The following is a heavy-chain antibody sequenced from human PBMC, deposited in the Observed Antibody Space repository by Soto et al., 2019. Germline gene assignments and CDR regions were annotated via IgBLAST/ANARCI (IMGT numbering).Heavy chain of an antibody. V-gene: IGHV3-20*04. CDR1: GFTFDDNG. CDR2: IHWNGGST. J-gene: IGHJ5*02. D-gene: IGHD3-9*01. CDR3: ARDSMTGLNWFDP. Sequence: PGGSLRLSCAASGFTFDDNGMRWVRQAPGKGLEWVSDIHWNGGSTGYADSVKGRLTISRDNAKKSLYVQMNSLRAEDTAVYYCARDSMTGLNWFDPWGQGTLVTVSS.